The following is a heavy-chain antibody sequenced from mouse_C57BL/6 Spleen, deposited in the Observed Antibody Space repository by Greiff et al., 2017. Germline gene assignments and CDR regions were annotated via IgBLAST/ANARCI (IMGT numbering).Heavy chain of an antibody. CDR3: AREGDWDGGGVHY. CDR2: INPSSGYT. CDR1: GYTFTSYW. D-gene: IGHD4-1*01. J-gene: IGHJ2*01. V-gene: IGHV1-7*01. Sequence: VQGVESGAELAKPGASVKLSCKASGYTFTSYWMHWVKQRPGQGLEWIGYINPSSGYTKYNQKFKDKATLTADKSSSTAYMQLSRLTYEDSAVYYCAREGDWDGGGVHYWGQGTTLTVSS.